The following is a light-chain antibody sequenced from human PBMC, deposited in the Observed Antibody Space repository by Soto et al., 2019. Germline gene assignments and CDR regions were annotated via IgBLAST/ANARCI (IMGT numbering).Light chain of an antibody. CDR2: AAS. J-gene: IGKJ4*01. V-gene: IGKV1-12*02. Sequence: DIQMTQSPSSLSASVGDEVTLTCRASQAVGNWLPWYQHRPGGALNLLIYAASNLPSGFPARFTGSGSGTVFTLTISSLQPEDFATYYCQQTRSFPFTFGGGTTVDMK. CDR3: QQTRSFPFT. CDR1: QAVGNW.